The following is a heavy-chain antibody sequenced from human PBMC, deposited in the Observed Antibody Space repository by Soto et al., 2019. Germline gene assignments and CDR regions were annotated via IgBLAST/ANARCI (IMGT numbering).Heavy chain of an antibody. Sequence: QVQLVESGGGVVQPGRSLTLSCEVSGFTLSNSGIHWVRQAPDKGLEWVATIAYEGKTANYADSAKGRFTISRDISKSTVYLQMNSLRREDTATYSCAKSTSGYGGASDFWGQGTVVTVSS. D-gene: IGHD4-17*01. J-gene: IGHJ4*02. CDR1: GFTLSNSG. CDR3: AKSTSGYGGASDF. CDR2: IAYEGKTA. V-gene: IGHV3-30*18.